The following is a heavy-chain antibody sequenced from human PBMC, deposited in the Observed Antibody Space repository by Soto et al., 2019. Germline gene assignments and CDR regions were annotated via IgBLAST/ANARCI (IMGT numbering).Heavy chain of an antibody. V-gene: IGHV3-7*05. D-gene: IGHD1-1*01. CDR1: GFSIRTYW. J-gene: IGHJ4*02. Sequence: EMQLVESGGDLVQPGGSLRLSCAASGFSIRTYWMGWVRQFPGKGLEWVANIKFDDTEKPYMDSVEGRFTISRDNSKNTLYLQMNRLRVDDTAIYYSAAWSRSHWFDYWGQGTLVTVS. CDR3: AAWSRSHWFDY. CDR2: IKFDDTEK.